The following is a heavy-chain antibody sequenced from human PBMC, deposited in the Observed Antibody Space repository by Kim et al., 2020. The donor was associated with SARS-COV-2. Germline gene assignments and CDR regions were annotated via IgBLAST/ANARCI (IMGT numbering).Heavy chain of an antibody. CDR3: ATHHSSWPFDY. Sequence: SETLSLTCTVSGVSISSYYWSWIRQPPGKGLEWIWYIYYSGSTNYNPSLKSRVTITVDTTKNQFSLKLSSVTAADTSVYYCATHHSSWPFDYWGQGTLVTVSS. D-gene: IGHD6-13*01. CDR1: GVSISSYY. CDR2: IYYSGST. V-gene: IGHV4-59*01. J-gene: IGHJ4*02.